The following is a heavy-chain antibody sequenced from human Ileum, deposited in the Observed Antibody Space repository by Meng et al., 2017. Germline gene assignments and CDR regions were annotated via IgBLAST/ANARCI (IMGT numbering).Heavy chain of an antibody. CDR3: TTALRWELRPFDY. Sequence: GESLRISCAASGFAFSDAWMTWVRQAPGKGLEWVGRIKSNTDGGTTDHAPPVKGRFTISREDSTNTLFLQMNSLKSEDTAVYYCTTALRWELRPFDYWGQGTLVTVSS. D-gene: IGHD1-26*01. CDR2: IKSNTDGGTT. J-gene: IGHJ4*02. V-gene: IGHV3-15*01. CDR1: GFAFSDAW.